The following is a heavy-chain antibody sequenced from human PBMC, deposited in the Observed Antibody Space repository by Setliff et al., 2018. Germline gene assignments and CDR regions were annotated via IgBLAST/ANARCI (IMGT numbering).Heavy chain of an antibody. CDR1: GYAVTGYH. V-gene: IGHV1-2*02. D-gene: IGHD3-16*01. CDR2: INPNTGGT. J-gene: IGHJ5*02. Sequence: SVKVSCKASGYAVTGYHIHWVRQAPGQGPEWMGWINPNTGGTNYAQRFQGRVTMTRDTSITTAYMELSRLRSDDTAVYYCARVAIMGPPSWGQGTLVTVSS. CDR3: ARVAIMGPPS.